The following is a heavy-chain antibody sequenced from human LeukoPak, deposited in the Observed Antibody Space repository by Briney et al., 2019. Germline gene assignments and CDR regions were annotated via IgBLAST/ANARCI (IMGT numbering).Heavy chain of an antibody. J-gene: IGHJ6*02. Sequence: ASVKVSCKASGYTFTGYYMHWVRQAPGQGLEWMGWINPNSGGTNYAQKFQGRVTMTRDTSISTAYMELSRLRSDDTAVYYCARCQGSGWYGHYYYGMDVWGQGTTVTVSS. CDR2: INPNSGGT. V-gene: IGHV1-2*02. CDR1: GYTFTGYY. CDR3: ARCQGSGWYGHYYYGMDV. D-gene: IGHD6-19*01.